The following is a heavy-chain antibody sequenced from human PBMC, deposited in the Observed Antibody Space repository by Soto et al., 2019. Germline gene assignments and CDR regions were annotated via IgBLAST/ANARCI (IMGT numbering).Heavy chain of an antibody. J-gene: IGHJ4*02. CDR2: ISGSGGII. Sequence: PGGSLRLSCAASGFTFGCFYMGWIRQSPGRGLEWVSFISGSGGIIYLADSVKGRFAISRDNTKNSLYLQMNSLRAEDTAVYYCGRDTYYDGSGYHSGGVDFWGQGTLVTV. D-gene: IGHD3-22*01. CDR1: GFTFGCFY. CDR3: GRDTYYDGSGYHSGGVDF. V-gene: IGHV3-11*01.